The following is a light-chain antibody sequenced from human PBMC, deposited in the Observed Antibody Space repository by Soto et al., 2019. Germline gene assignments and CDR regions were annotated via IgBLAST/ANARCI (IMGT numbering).Light chain of an antibody. V-gene: IGKV3-15*01. Sequence: EILMTQSPGTLSASPGERATLSCRASQSVSSNLAWYQQKPGQAPRLLIYAVSTRATGIPARFSGSGSGTEFTLTICSLQSEDFAVYYCQQYNKWPLTFGQGTKVEIK. CDR3: QQYNKWPLT. J-gene: IGKJ1*01. CDR2: AVS. CDR1: QSVSSN.